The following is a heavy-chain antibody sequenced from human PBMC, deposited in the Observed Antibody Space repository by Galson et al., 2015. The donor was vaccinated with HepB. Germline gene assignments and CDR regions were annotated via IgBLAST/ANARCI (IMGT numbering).Heavy chain of an antibody. J-gene: IGHJ4*02. Sequence: SLRLSCAASGFTFSSYGMHWVRQAPGKGLEWVAVISYDGSNKYYADSVKGRFTISRDNSKNTLYLQMNSLRAEDTAVYYCAKDPSPNFGYYDSSGYYYSGFDYWGQGTLVTVSS. CDR1: GFTFSSYG. V-gene: IGHV3-30*18. CDR2: ISYDGSNK. CDR3: AKDPSPNFGYYDSSGYYYSGFDY. D-gene: IGHD3-22*01.